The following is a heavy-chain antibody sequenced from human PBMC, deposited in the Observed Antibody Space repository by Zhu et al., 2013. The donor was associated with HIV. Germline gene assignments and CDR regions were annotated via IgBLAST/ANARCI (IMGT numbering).Heavy chain of an antibody. J-gene: IGHJ4*02. CDR2: ISVHNGNT. Sequence: QVQLVQSGAEVKKPGASVKVSCKTSGYTFSSYGITWVRQAPGQGLEWMGWISVHNGNTNYAQKFQGRVTMTTDTSTSTAYMELRSLRSGDTAVYYCARDRPEYIAAPGMWGQGTLVTVSS. V-gene: IGHV1-18*01. CDR1: GYTFSSYG. CDR3: ARDRPEYIAAPGM. D-gene: IGHD6-13*01.